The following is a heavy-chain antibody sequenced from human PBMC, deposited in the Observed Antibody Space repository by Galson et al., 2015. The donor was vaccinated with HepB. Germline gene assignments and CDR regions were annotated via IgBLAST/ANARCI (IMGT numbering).Heavy chain of an antibody. D-gene: IGHD3-3*01. CDR3: ARDRRDFWSGYNPLETNWFDP. V-gene: IGHV3-33*01. J-gene: IGHJ5*02. CDR1: GFTFSSYG. CDR2: IWYDGSNK. Sequence: SLRLSCAASGFTFSSYGMHWVRQAPGKGLEWVAVIWYDGSNKYYADSVKGRFTISRDNSKNTLYLQMNSLRAEDTAVYYCARDRRDFWSGYNPLETNWFDPWGQGTLVTVSS.